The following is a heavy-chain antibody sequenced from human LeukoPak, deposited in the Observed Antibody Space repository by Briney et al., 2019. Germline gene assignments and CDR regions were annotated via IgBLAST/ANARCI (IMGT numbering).Heavy chain of an antibody. CDR3: ARGRAGDLAFDI. CDR2: IYYSGST. Sequence: SETLSLTCTVSGGSVSSGSYYWSWIRQPPGKGLEWIGYIYYSGSTNCNPSLKSRVTISVDTSKNQFSLKLSSVTAADTAVYYCARGRAGDLAFDIWGQGTMVTVSS. J-gene: IGHJ3*02. V-gene: IGHV4-61*01. CDR1: GGSVSSGSYY. D-gene: IGHD7-27*01.